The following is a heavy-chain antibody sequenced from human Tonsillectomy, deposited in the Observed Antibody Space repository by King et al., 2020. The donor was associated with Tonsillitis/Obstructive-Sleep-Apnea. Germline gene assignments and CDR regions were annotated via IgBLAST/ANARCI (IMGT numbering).Heavy chain of an antibody. Sequence: VQLQESGPGLVKPSKTLSLTCTVSGGSISSGGYYWSWIRQHPGKGLEWIGYIYYSGSTYYNPSLKSLVTISVDTSKNQFSLKLSSVTAADTAVYYCARGYDFWSGSRNWFDPWGQGTLVTVSS. CDR2: IYYSGST. CDR3: ARGYDFWSGSRNWFDP. D-gene: IGHD3-3*01. J-gene: IGHJ5*02. V-gene: IGHV4-31*01. CDR1: GGSISSGGYY.